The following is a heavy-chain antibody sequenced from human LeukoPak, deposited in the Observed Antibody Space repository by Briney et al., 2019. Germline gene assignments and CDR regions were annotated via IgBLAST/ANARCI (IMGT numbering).Heavy chain of an antibody. J-gene: IGHJ3*02. Sequence: PGGSLRLSCAASGFTFSSYSMNWVRQAPGKGLEWVSSISSSSSYIYYADSVKGRSTISRDNAKNSLYLQMNSLRAEDTAVYYCARDFSYYYDSSGYNPPGAFDIWGQGTMVTVSS. CDR3: ARDFSYYYDSSGYNPPGAFDI. V-gene: IGHV3-21*01. D-gene: IGHD3-22*01. CDR1: GFTFSSYS. CDR2: ISSSSSYI.